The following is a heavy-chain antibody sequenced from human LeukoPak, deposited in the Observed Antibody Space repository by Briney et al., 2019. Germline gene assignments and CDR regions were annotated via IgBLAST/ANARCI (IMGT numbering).Heavy chain of an antibody. Sequence: GESLKISCKGSGFSFTTYWNAWVRQLPGKGLELMGIIFPGDSDTRYSPSFQGQVTISADKSISPAYLQWTSLKASDTAIYYCAGRGVSPNLYDMDVWGQGTTVTVSS. CDR2: IFPGDSDT. J-gene: IGHJ6*02. CDR1: GFSFTTYW. CDR3: AGRGVSPNLYDMDV. D-gene: IGHD2-8*01. V-gene: IGHV5-51*01.